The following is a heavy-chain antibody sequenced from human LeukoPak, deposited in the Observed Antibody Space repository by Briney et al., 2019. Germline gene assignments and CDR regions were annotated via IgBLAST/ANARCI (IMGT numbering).Heavy chain of an antibody. V-gene: IGHV3-21*01. CDR3: ARDRASYDSSGYYYA. D-gene: IGHD3-22*01. J-gene: IGHJ4*02. CDR2: ISSGSSYI. Sequence: GGSLRLSCAASGFTFSSYSMNWVRQAPGKGLEWVSSISSGSSYIYYADSVKGRFTISRDNAKNSLYLQMNSLRAEDTAVYYCARDRASYDSSGYYYAWGQGTLVTVSS. CDR1: GFTFSSYS.